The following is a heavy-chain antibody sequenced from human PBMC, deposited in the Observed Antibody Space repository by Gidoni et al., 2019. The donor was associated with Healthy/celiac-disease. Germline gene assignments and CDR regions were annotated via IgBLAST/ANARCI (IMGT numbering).Heavy chain of an antibody. CDR2: ISGSGGST. CDR3: AKDSGSYYRGFDY. V-gene: IGHV3-23*01. CDR1: GFTFSSYA. D-gene: IGHD1-26*01. J-gene: IGHJ4*02. Sequence: EVQLLESGGGLVQPGGSLRLSCAASGFTFSSYALSWVRQAPGKGLEWVSAISGSGGSTYYADSVKGRFTISRDNSKNTLYLQMNSLRAEDTAVYYCAKDSGSYYRGFDYWGQGTLVTVSS.